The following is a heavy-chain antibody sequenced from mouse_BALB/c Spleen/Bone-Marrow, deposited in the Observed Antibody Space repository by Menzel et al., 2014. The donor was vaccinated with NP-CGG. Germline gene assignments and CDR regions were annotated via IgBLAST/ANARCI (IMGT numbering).Heavy chain of an antibody. Sequence: VQLQESGAELAKPGASVKMSCKASGYTFTSYWMHWVKQRPGQGLEWIGYINPSTGYTEYNQKFKDKATLTADKSSSTAYMQLSSLTSEDSAVYYRARGGNWDGFAYWGQGTLVTVSA. CDR3: ARGGNWDGFAY. CDR1: GYTFTSYW. CDR2: INPSTGYT. J-gene: IGHJ3*01. V-gene: IGHV1-7*01. D-gene: IGHD4-1*01.